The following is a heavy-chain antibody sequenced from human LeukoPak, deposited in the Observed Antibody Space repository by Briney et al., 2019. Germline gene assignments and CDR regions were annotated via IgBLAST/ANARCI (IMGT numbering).Heavy chain of an antibody. CDR3: ASDILTGYHPHDY. CDR2: ISYDGNNK. D-gene: IGHD3-9*01. Sequence: PGGSLRLSCAASGFTVSTYAMHWVRQAPGKGLEWVAVISYDGNNKYYADSVKGRFTISRDNSKNTLYLQMNSLRAEDTAVYYCASDILTGYHPHDYWGQGTLVTVSS. CDR1: GFTVSTYA. J-gene: IGHJ4*02. V-gene: IGHV3-30*04.